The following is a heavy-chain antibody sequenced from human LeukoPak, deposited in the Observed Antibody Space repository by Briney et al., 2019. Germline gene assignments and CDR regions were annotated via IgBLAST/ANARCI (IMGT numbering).Heavy chain of an antibody. D-gene: IGHD2-15*01. CDR3: ARFGYVAAADV. J-gene: IGHJ4*02. CDR2: INPAGSET. CDR1: GFSFSAYW. Sequence: QAGGSLRLSCAASGFSFSAYWMTWVRQAPGTGLEWVANINPAGSETYYVDPVKGRFSISRDNAKNLVYLQMNSLRAEDTAVYHCARFGYVAAADVWGQGTPVTVSS. V-gene: IGHV3-7*01.